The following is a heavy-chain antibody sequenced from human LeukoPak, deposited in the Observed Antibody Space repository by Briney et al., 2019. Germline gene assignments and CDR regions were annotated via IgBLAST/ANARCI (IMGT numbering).Heavy chain of an antibody. J-gene: IGHJ5*01. CDR1: GYTFTSYG. CDR3: ARASGSYWCFDS. Sequence: ASVKVSCKASGYTFTSYGIGWVRQAPGQGLEWMGWISAYNGNTNYAQKFQGSVTMTRDTSISTVYMELSRLRSDDTAVYYCARASGSYWCFDSWGRGTLVTVSS. CDR2: ISAYNGNT. D-gene: IGHD1-26*01. V-gene: IGHV1-18*01.